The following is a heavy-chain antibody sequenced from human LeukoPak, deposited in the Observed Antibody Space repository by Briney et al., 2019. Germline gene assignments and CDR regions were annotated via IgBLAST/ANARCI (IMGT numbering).Heavy chain of an antibody. CDR2: ISTYSGNT. CDR3: VRDTSPPHVFDA. J-gene: IGHJ3*01. V-gene: IGHV1-18*01. Sequence: ASVKVSCKASGYTFTNFGITWVRQAPGQGPEWMGWISTYSGNTVYAQNLQGRVTMTRDTSTSTAYVELRSLRSDDTAVYYCVRDTSPPHVFDAWGQGTMVTVSS. CDR1: GYTFTNFG.